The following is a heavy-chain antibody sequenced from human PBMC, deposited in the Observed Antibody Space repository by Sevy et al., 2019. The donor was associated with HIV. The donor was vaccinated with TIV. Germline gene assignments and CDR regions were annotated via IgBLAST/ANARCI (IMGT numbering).Heavy chain of an antibody. Sequence: GGSLRLSCAASGFSFSNYAMSWVRQAPGKGLEWVSTLIGGGSRTYYADSVKGRFTISRDNFQNSLFLQMNSLRPEDTAVYYCALERLSSDVAEYFQNWGQGTLVTVSS. D-gene: IGHD1-1*01. V-gene: IGHV3-23*01. CDR2: LIGGGSRT. CDR3: ALERLSSDVAEYFQN. CDR1: GFSFSNYA. J-gene: IGHJ1*01.